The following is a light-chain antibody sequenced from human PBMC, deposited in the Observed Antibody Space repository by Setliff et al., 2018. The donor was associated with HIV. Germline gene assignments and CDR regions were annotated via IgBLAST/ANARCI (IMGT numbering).Light chain of an antibody. J-gene: IGLJ1*01. CDR1: NSDVGGYNY. CDR2: NFT. V-gene: IGLV2-14*03. Sequence: QSVLAQPASVSAAPGLAITISCTGTNSDVGGYNYVSWYVQEPGKAPKLIMYNFTSRPSGISNRFSGSKSGNTASLTISGPRAEDEGDYFCTSYTSSDTDVFGTGTKVTVL. CDR3: TSYTSSDTDV.